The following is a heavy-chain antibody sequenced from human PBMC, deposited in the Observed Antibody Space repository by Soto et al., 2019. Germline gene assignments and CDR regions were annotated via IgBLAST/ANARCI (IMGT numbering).Heavy chain of an antibody. D-gene: IGHD3-3*01. Sequence: GGSLRLSCAASGFTFSSYWMSWVRQAPGKGLEWVANIKQDGSEKYYVDSVKGRFTISRDNAKNSLYLQMNSLRAEDTAVYYCAREAPDYDFWSGYSLNSAQAIDYWGQGTLVTVSS. V-gene: IGHV3-7*01. CDR1: GFTFSSYW. J-gene: IGHJ4*02. CDR3: AREAPDYDFWSGYSLNSAQAIDY. CDR2: IKQDGSEK.